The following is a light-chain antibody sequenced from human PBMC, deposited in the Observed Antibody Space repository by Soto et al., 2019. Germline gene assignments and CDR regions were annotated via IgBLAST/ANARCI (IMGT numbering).Light chain of an antibody. J-gene: IGLJ1*01. CDR2: DVT. V-gene: IGLV2-11*01. Sequence: QSALTQPRLVSGSPGQSVTISCTGTSSDVGGYDYVSWYQQHPGKAPKLMISDVTKRPSGVPDRFSGSKSGNTASLTISGLQAEDEADYYCCSYAGYYTHYVFGTGTKLTVL. CDR3: CSYAGYYTHYV. CDR1: SSDVGGYDY.